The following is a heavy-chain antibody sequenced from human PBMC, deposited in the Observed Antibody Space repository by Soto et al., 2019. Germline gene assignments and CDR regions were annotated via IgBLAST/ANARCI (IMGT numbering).Heavy chain of an antibody. Sequence: ASVKVSCKASGYTFTSYHINWVRQATGQGLEWMGWMNPNSGNTGYAQKFQGRVTMTRNTSISTAYMELSSLRSEDTAVYYCARGLWGSGWYSDFDYWGQGTLVTVSS. CDR2: MNPNSGNT. V-gene: IGHV1-8*01. CDR1: GYTFTSYH. CDR3: ARGLWGSGWYSDFDY. D-gene: IGHD6-19*01. J-gene: IGHJ4*02.